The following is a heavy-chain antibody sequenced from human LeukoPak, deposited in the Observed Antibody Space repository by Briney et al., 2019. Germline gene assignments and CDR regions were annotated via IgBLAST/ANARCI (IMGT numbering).Heavy chain of an antibody. V-gene: IGHV4-61*08. CDR3: ARTQSQSGSYRYYFGY. CDR2: IYYISNT. J-gene: IGHJ4*02. Sequence: SETLSLTCAVSGVSVGSSGYYWTWIRQPPGGGLEWIGYIYYISNTNYNPSLKSRVTMSLNSSGNQFSLKLNSVTAADTAIYYCARTQSQSGSYRYYFGYWGQGTLVTVSS. CDR1: GVSVGSSGYY. D-gene: IGHD1-26*01.